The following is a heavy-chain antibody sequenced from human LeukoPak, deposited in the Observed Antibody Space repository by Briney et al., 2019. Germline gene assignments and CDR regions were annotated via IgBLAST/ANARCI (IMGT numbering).Heavy chain of an antibody. CDR3: ASWGGGNADVAVFDY. CDR1: GYSFTGYY. Sequence: ASVKVSCKASGYSFTGYYMHWMRRAPGQGLEWMGWINLNSGGTNYAQKFQGRVAMTRDTSISTAYMELSRLRSDDTAVYYCASWGGGNADVAVFDYWGQGTLVTVSS. J-gene: IGHJ4*02. V-gene: IGHV1-2*02. D-gene: IGHD3-16*01. CDR2: INLNSGGT.